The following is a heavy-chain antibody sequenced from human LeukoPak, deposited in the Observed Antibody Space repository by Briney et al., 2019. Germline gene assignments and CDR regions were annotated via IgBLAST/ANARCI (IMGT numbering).Heavy chain of an antibody. CDR3: ARDEQPYSTTSPGSWFDP. CDR2: IWYDGSNK. CDR1: GFTFTNYG. Sequence: GRSLRLSCAASGFTFTNYGMHCVRQAPGKGLEWVAVIWYDGSNKYYADSVKGRFTISRDNSKNTLYLQMNSLRAEDTAVYYCARDEQPYSTTSPGSWFDPWGQGTLVTVSS. J-gene: IGHJ5*02. D-gene: IGHD2-2*01. V-gene: IGHV3-33*01.